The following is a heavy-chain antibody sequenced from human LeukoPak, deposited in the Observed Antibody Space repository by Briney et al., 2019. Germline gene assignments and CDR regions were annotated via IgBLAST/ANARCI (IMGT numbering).Heavy chain of an antibody. D-gene: IGHD3-10*01. CDR1: GFTFSSYA. V-gene: IGHV3-21*01. Sequence: NTGGSLRLSCAASGFTFSSYAMSWVRQAPGKGLEWVSAISGSSSYIYYADSVKGRFTISRDNANNSLYLQMNSLRVEDTAVYYCARDHLWFGELFDYWGQGTLVTVSS. CDR3: ARDHLWFGELFDY. J-gene: IGHJ4*02. CDR2: ISGSSSYI.